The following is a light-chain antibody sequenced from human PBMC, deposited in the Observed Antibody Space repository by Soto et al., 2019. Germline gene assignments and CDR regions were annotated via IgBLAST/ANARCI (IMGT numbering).Light chain of an antibody. V-gene: IGLV2-14*01. CDR2: DVS. CDR1: SSDVGGFNY. CDR3: SSYTSSNTLVV. J-gene: IGLJ2*01. Sequence: QSALTQPASVSGSPGQSITISCTGTSSDVGGFNYVSWYQQHPGKAPKLMISDVSNRPSGVPNRFSGSKSGNTASLTISGLQAEDEADYYCSSYTSSNTLVVFGGGTKLTVL.